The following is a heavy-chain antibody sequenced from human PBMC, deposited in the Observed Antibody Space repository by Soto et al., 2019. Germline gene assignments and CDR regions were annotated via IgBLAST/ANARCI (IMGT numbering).Heavy chain of an antibody. V-gene: IGHV1-46*01. CDR2: INPHGGST. D-gene: IGHD1-26*01. CDR1: RDTFTSYY. Sequence: ASVKVSCKAPRDTFTSYYINWVRQAPGQGLEWMGVINPHGGSTAYAQKFEGRVTLTRDTSASTVYMEVSSLTSEDTAMYYCARSSGGNFGIIIEGTNWFAPRGQGTLVTVPQ. J-gene: IGHJ5*02. CDR3: ARSSGGNFGIIIEGTNWFAP.